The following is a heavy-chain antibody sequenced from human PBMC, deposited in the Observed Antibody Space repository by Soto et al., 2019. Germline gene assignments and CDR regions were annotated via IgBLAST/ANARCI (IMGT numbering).Heavy chain of an antibody. J-gene: IGHJ6*02. D-gene: IGHD6-19*01. CDR2: IYTSASI. V-gene: IGHV4-4*07. CDR3: ARDREAGYNFYYGMDV. Sequence: SETLSLTCSVSGADINTYSWTWIRQPAGKGLEWIGRIYTSASINYNPSLRGRVTLSVDTSTNQVSLKLASVTAADTAVYYCARDREAGYNFYYGMDVWGQGTTVTVLL. CDR1: GADINTYS.